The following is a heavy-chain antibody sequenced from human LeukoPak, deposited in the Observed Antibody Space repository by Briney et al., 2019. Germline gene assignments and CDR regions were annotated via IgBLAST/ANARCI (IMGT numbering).Heavy chain of an antibody. CDR3: ARGDILTGYYTPWYYYYYYGMDV. J-gene: IGHJ6*02. Sequence: SETLSLTCAVYGGSFSGYYWSWIRQPPGKGLEWIGEINHSGSTNYNPSLKSRVTISVDTSKNQFSLKLSSVTAADTAVYYCARGDILTGYYTPWYYYYYYGMDVWGQGTTVTASS. V-gene: IGHV4-34*01. CDR2: INHSGST. CDR1: GGSFSGYY. D-gene: IGHD3-9*01.